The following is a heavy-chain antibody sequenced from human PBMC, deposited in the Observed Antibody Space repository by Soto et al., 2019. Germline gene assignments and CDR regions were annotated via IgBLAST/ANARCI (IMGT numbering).Heavy chain of an antibody. CDR2: MNPNSVNT. V-gene: IGHV1-8*01. D-gene: IGHD6-19*01. J-gene: IGHJ4*02. CDR1: GYTFTSYD. Sequence: QVQLVQSGAEVKKPGASVKVSCKASGYTFTSYDINWVRETTGQGLAWMGWMNPNSVNTGYAQKIQGRDTMTRNTSISTAYMELSSLRSEDTAVYYCARERGASSPLDYWGQGTLVTVSS. CDR3: ARERGASSPLDY.